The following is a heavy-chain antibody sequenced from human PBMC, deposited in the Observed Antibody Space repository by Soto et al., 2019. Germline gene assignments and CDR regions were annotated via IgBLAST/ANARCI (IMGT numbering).Heavy chain of an antibody. CDR3: ARRSSSWTNEFDY. D-gene: IGHD6-13*01. V-gene: IGHV3-30*03. J-gene: IGHJ4*02. Sequence: QVQLVESGGGVVQPGRSLRLSCAASGFTFSSYGMHWVRQAPGKGLEWVAVISYDGSNKYYADSVKGRFTISRDNSKNTLYLQMNSLRAEDTAVYYCARRSSSWTNEFDYWGQGTLVTVSS. CDR2: ISYDGSNK. CDR1: GFTFSSYG.